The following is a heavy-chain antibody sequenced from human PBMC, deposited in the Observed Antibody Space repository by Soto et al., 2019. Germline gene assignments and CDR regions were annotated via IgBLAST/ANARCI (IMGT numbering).Heavy chain of an antibody. CDR3: PRGGGAKLRHLDY. J-gene: IGHJ4*02. V-gene: IGHV1-69*01. CDR1: GGTFSSYA. CDR2: IIPIFGTA. Sequence: QVQLVQSGAEVKKPGSSVKVSCKASGGTFSSYAISWVRQAPGQGLEWMGGIIPIFGTANYAQKLQGRVTITADASTTEALMVLSSLRAEDTAVYYCPRGGGAKLRHLDYWGQGTLVTVSS. D-gene: IGHD3-10*01.